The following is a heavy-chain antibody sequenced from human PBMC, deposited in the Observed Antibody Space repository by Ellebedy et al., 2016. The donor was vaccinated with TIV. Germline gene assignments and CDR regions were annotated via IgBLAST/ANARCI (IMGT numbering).Heavy chain of an antibody. CDR1: GFIFDDYA. V-gene: IGHV3-9*01. Sequence: SLKISCAASGFIFDDYAMHWIRQPPGKGLEWVSGISWNSGNLAYAGSVKGRFTISRDNARKSLYLQMKSLRSEDTAFYYCVKGLDAFDIWGQGTMVTVSS. CDR3: VKGLDAFDI. J-gene: IGHJ3*02. CDR2: ISWNSGNL.